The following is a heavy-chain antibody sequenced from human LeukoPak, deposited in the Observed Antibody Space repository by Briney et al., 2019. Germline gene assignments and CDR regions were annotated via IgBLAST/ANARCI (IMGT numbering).Heavy chain of an antibody. V-gene: IGHV3-48*02. CDR1: GFTLSNYS. J-gene: IGHJ6*03. D-gene: IGHD4-11*01. CDR2: ISGSGFTI. CDR3: ARGVPKTSYYYYYMDV. Sequence: GGSLRLSCAVSGFTLSNYSKNWVRQAPGKGLGWISYISGSGFTIHYADSVKGRFTISRDNAKNSLYLQMNSLRDVDTAVYYCARGVPKTSYYYYYMDVWGKGTTVTVSS.